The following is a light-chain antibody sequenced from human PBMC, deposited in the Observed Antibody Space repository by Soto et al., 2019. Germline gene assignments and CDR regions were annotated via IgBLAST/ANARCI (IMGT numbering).Light chain of an antibody. J-gene: IGLJ1*01. V-gene: IGLV2-23*01. CDR2: EGN. Sequence: QSALTQPASVSGSPGQSITISCTGTSSDVGSYNLVSWYQQHPGKAPKLMIYEGNKRPSGVSNRFSGSKSANTASLKISGFQTEDEADYYCCSYAGTNTFVFGTGTKLTVL. CDR1: SSDVGSYNL. CDR3: CSYAGTNTFV.